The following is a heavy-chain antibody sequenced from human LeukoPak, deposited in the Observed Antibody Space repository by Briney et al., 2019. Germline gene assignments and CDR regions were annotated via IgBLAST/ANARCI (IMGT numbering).Heavy chain of an antibody. CDR3: AKDIETGGWYYFDY. CDR1: GFTFDDYA. Sequence: PGGSLRLSCAASGFTFDDYAMHWVRQAPGKGLEWVSGISWNSGSIGYADSVKGRFTISRDNAKNSLYLQMNSLRAEDTALCYCAKDIETGGWYYFDYWGQGTLVTVSS. CDR2: ISWNSGSI. V-gene: IGHV3-9*01. D-gene: IGHD1-14*01. J-gene: IGHJ4*02.